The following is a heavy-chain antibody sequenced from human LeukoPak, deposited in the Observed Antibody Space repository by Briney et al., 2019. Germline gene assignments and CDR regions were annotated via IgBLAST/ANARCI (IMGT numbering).Heavy chain of an antibody. D-gene: IGHD5-24*01. CDR2: IIPIFGTA. J-gene: IGHJ3*02. CDR1: GGTFSSYA. V-gene: IGHV1-69*13. Sequence: ASVKVSCKASGGTFSSYAISWVRRAPGQGLEWMGGIIPIFGTANYAQKFQGRVTITADESTSTAYMELSSLRSEDTAVYYCARNFGDWQRWLQGSAFDIWGQGTMVTVSS. CDR3: ARNFGDWQRWLQGSAFDI.